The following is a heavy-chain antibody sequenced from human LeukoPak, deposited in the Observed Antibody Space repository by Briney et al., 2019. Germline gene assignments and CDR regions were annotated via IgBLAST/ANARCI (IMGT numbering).Heavy chain of an antibody. D-gene: IGHD6-19*01. CDR3: AKHSSGWYPRTKDY. V-gene: IGHV3-11*01. CDR2: ISSSGSTI. CDR1: GFTFSDYY. Sequence: GGSLRLSCAASGFTFSDYYMSWIRQAPGKGLEWVSYISSSGSTIYYADSVKGRFTISRDNAKNTLYLQMNSLRAEDTAVYYCAKHSSGWYPRTKDYWGQGTLVTVSS. J-gene: IGHJ4*02.